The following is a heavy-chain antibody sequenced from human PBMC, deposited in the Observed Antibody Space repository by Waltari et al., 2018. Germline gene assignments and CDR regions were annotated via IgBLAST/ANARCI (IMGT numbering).Heavy chain of an antibody. D-gene: IGHD2-15*01. CDR1: GGSFSGYY. CDR2: INHAGYT. V-gene: IGHV4-34*02. CDR3: VRLEDCTGPGGHCYSGDPFALDV. J-gene: IGHJ6*02. Sequence: QVQLQPWGAGLLQSSETLSLTCAVYGGSFSGYYWGWVRPPPGKGLEWIGEINHAGYTNHNPSLRSRVTMSADTSKSQFSLKLNSVTAADTAVYYCVRLEDCTGPGGHCYSGDPFALDVWGQGTTVTVSS.